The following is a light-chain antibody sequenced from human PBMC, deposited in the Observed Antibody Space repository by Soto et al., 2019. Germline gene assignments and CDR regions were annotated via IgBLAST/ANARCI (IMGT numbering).Light chain of an antibody. CDR2: EVS. CDR3: NSYTSTSARV. V-gene: IGLV2-14*01. J-gene: IGLJ3*02. Sequence: QSALTQPASVSGSPGQSITISCTGTGNDVGGFNYVSWYQQHPGKAPKVIIYEVSNRPSGVSDRFSGSKSGNTASLTISGLQAEDEADYYCNSYTSTSARVFGGGTKLTVL. CDR1: GNDVGGFNY.